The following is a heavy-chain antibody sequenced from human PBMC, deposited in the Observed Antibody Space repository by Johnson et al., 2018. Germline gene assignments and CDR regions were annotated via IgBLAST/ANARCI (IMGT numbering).Heavy chain of an antibody. CDR2: IRSKAYGGTT. V-gene: IGHV3-49*03. J-gene: IGHJ6*03. CDR1: GFTFGDYA. Sequence: VQLVESGGGVVQPGRSLRLSCTASGFTFGDYAMSWFRQAPGKGLEWVGFIRSKAYGGTTEYAASVKGRFTISRDDSKSIAYLQMNGLKTEDTAVYYCTRDKNGGQVRLYYYYMDGWGKGTTVTVSS. D-gene: IGHD2-8*01. CDR3: TRDKNGGQVRLYYYYMDG.